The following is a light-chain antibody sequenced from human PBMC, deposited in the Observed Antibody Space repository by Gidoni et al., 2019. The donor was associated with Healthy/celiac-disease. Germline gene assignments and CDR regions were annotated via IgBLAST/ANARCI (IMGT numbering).Light chain of an antibody. V-gene: IGKV3-20*01. CDR3: QQYGSSSWT. CDR1: QSVSSSY. J-gene: IGKJ1*01. Sequence: EIVLTQSPGTLSLSPGERATLSCRASQSVSSSYLAWYQQKPGQAPRLLIYGASSRATGIPDRFSGRGSGTDFTLTLSRLEPEDFAVYYCQQYGSSSWTFGQXTKVEIK. CDR2: GAS.